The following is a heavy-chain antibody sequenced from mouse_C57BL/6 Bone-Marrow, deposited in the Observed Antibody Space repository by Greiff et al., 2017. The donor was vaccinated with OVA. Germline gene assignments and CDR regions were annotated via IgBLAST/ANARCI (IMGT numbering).Heavy chain of an antibody. J-gene: IGHJ4*01. CDR2: INPYNGGT. V-gene: IGHV1-19*01. Sequence: VQLQQSGPVLVKPGASVKMSCKASGYTFTDYYMNWVKQSHGKSLEWIGVINPYNGGTSYNQKFKGKATLTVDKSSSTAYMELNSLTSEDSAVYYCARGAYYSNLYYAMDYWGQGTSVTVSS. CDR1: GYTFTDYY. D-gene: IGHD2-5*01. CDR3: ARGAYYSNLYYAMDY.